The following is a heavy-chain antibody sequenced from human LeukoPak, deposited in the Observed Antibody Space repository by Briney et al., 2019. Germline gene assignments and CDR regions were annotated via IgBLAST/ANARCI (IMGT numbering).Heavy chain of an antibody. CDR2: ISPYNGNT. CDR1: DYNFTIYG. V-gene: IGHV1-18*01. Sequence: ASVKVSCKASDYNFTIYGITWVRQAPGQGLEWMGWISPYNGNTNYAQKFQGRVTMTSDTSTSTAFMELRSLRSDDTAVYYCARDPHTGYYLDYWGQGTLVTVSS. CDR3: ARDPHTGYYLDY. D-gene: IGHD3-9*01. J-gene: IGHJ4*02.